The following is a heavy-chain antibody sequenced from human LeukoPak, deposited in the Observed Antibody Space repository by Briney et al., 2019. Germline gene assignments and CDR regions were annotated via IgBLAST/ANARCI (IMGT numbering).Heavy chain of an antibody. CDR2: IVVGSGNT. Sequence: GTSVKVSCKASGFTFTSSAMQWVRQARGQRLEWIGWIVVGSGNTNYAQKFQERVTITRDMSTSTAYMELSSLRSEDTAVYYCAADPGDDFWCGYDAFDIWGQGTMVTVSS. J-gene: IGHJ3*02. D-gene: IGHD3-3*01. CDR1: GFTFTSSA. CDR3: AADPGDDFWCGYDAFDI. V-gene: IGHV1-58*02.